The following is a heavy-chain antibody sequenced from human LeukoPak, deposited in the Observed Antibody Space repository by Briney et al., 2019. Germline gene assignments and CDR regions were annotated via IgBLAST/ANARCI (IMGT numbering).Heavy chain of an antibody. J-gene: IGHJ4*02. CDR1: GFTFSNSA. V-gene: IGHV3-15*01. D-gene: IGHD1-26*01. CDR3: TTGLEWELPREFDY. Sequence: GGSLRLSCVVSGFTFSNSAMNWVRQAPGKGLEWVGRIKSNADGGTPDYAAPARGRFTISRDDSKNTLYLQMNSLKTEDTAVYYCTTGLEWELPREFDYWGQGTLVTVSS. CDR2: IKSNADGGTP.